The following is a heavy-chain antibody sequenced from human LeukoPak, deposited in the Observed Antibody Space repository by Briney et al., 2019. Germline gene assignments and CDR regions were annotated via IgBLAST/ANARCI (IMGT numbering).Heavy chain of an antibody. CDR1: GFNLGDSN. D-gene: IGHD2-15*01. V-gene: IGHV3-30*01. Sequence: PGRSLRLSCAASGFNLGDSNAHWVRQAPGKGLEWVAVIAHDGSRVYDADSVRGRFTISRDNSKNTLYLQMNSLRPEDTAVYYCAKGVVAATNAAYYGMDVWGQGTTVTVSS. CDR3: AKGVVAATNAAYYGMDV. J-gene: IGHJ6*02. CDR2: IAHDGSRV.